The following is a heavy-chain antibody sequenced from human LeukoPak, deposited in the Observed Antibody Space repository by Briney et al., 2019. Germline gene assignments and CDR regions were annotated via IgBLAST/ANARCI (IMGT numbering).Heavy chain of an antibody. J-gene: IGHJ4*02. CDR1: GYTFTGYY. Sequence: ASVKVSCKASGYTFTGYYMHWVRQAPGQGPEWMGWINPNSGGTDYAQKFQGRVTMTRDTSISTAYMELSRLRSDDTAVYYCARVPPGGSSPFDYWGQGTLVTVSS. V-gene: IGHV1-2*02. CDR2: INPNSGGT. D-gene: IGHD1-26*01. CDR3: ARVPPGGSSPFDY.